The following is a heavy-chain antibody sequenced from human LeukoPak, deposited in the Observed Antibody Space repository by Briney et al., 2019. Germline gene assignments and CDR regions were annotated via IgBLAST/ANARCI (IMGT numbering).Heavy chain of an antibody. J-gene: IGHJ4*02. D-gene: IGHD3-10*01. CDR1: GFTFSSYP. CDR3: AKDKSPMVRGGLDY. CDR2: ISYDGSDK. Sequence: PGGSLRLSCAASGFTFSSYPMHWVRQTPGKGLEWVAVISYDGSDKHYADSVKGRFTISRDNSKNTLYLQMNSLRAEDTAVYYCAKDKSPMVRGGLDYWGQGTLVTVSS. V-gene: IGHV3-30-3*01.